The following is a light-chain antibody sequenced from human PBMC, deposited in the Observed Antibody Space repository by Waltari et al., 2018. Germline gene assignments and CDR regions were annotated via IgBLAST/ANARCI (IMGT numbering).Light chain of an antibody. J-gene: IGLJ3*02. CDR2: EVR. CDR3: TSYTTSRAWV. V-gene: IGLV2-14*01. CDR1: SSDARAYDF. Sequence: QSALTQPASVSGSPGQSITISCTGTSSDARAYDFVSWYQQKPGQAPQLISYEVRDRHPGVPNRLSCAKSGYTAFLTSSGLQAEDEADYYCTSYTTSRAWVFGGVTKLTVL.